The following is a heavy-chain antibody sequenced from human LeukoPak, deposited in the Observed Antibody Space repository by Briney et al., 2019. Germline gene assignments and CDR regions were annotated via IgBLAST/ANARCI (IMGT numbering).Heavy chain of an antibody. CDR1: GYTFTHYW. J-gene: IGHJ4*02. CDR3: ARVWSSQYEGLDY. CDR2: IYPGDSET. Sequence: KHGESLKISCKGSGYTFTHYWIAWVRQMPGKGLEWMGIIYPGDSETRYSPSFQGQGTISVDKYTTIAYLQWSNLKASDTAMYYCARVWSSQYEGLDYWGQGTLVTVSS. D-gene: IGHD3-3*01. V-gene: IGHV5-51*01.